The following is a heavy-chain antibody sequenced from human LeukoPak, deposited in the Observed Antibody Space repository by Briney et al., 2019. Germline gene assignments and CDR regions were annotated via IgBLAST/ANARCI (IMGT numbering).Heavy chain of an antibody. CDR3: ARDRGGGSLLDAFDI. V-gene: IGHV3-23*01. D-gene: IGHD2-15*01. Sequence: GGSLRLSCAASGFTLSSYAMSWVRQAPGKGLEWVSAISDTGNTYHADSVKGRFTISRDSSKNTLFLQMNRLRPEDAAVYYCARDRGGGSLLDAFDIWGQGTMVTVSS. J-gene: IGHJ3*02. CDR2: ISDTGNT. CDR1: GFTLSSYA.